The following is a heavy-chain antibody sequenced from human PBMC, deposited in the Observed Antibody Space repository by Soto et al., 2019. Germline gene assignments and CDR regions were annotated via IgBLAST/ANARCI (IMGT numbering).Heavy chain of an antibody. J-gene: IGHJ4*02. CDR3: AKEGRGYCTNGVCNYFDY. CDR1: GFTFCSYG. CDR2: ISYDGSNK. Sequence: WGSMRLSCAASGFTFCSYGMHWVRQAPGKGLEWVAVISYDGSNKYYADSVKGRFTISRDNSKNTLYLQMNSLRAEDTAVYYCAKEGRGYCTNGVCNYFDYWGQGTLVTVSS. V-gene: IGHV3-30*18. D-gene: IGHD2-8*01.